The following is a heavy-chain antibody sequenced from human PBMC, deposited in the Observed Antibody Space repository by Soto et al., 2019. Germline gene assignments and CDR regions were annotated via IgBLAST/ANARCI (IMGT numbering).Heavy chain of an antibody. CDR1: GGSVSSGSYY. J-gene: IGHJ5*02. CDR2: IYYSGST. V-gene: IGHV4-61*01. Sequence: QVQLQESGPGLVKPSETLSLTCTVSGGSVSSGSYYWSWIRQPPEKGLEWIGYIYYSGSTNYNPALKSRVTISVDTSNNQFSLKLSSVTAADTADYYCARDPAAAGNGFDPWGQGTLVTVSS. CDR3: ARDPAAAGNGFDP. D-gene: IGHD6-13*01.